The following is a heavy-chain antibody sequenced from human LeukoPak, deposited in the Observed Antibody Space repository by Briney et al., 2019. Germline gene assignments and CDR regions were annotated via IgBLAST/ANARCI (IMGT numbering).Heavy chain of an antibody. Sequence: GGSLRLSCAASGFIFSNYWMTWVRQAPGKGLEWVANIKEDGSERYYVDSLKGRFTISRDNAKNSLYLQMNSLRAEDTAVYYCARALDYGGNSVPFDYWGQGTLVTVSS. CDR1: GFIFSNYW. CDR2: IKEDGSER. CDR3: ARALDYGGNSVPFDY. V-gene: IGHV3-7*05. J-gene: IGHJ4*02. D-gene: IGHD4-23*01.